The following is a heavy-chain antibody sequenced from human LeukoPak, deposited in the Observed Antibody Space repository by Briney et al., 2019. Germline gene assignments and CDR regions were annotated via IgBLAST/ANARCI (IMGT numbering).Heavy chain of an antibody. V-gene: IGHV4-39*07. CDR2: IYYSGST. D-gene: IGHD4-23*01. J-gene: IGHJ4*02. CDR1: GDSTSSSSYY. CDR3: ARVSYGGYSGLVDS. Sequence: SETLSLTCTVSGDSTSSSSYYWGWIRQPPGKGLEWIGSIYYSGSTYHNPSLKSRATISVDTSKNQFSLRLNSVTAADTAVYYCARVSYGGYSGLVDSWGQGTLVTVSS.